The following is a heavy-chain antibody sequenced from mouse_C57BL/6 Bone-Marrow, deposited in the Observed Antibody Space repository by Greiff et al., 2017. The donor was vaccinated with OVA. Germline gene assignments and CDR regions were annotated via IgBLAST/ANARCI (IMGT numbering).Heavy chain of an antibody. V-gene: IGHV1-15*01. CDR2: IDPETGGT. Sequence: QVQLKQSGAELVRPGASVTLSCKASGYTFTDYEMHWVKQTPVHGLEWIGAIDPETGGTAYNQKFKGKAILTADKSSSTAYMELRSLTSEDSAVYYCTGITTVVANGDYAMDYWGQGTSVTVSS. CDR1: GYTFTDYE. J-gene: IGHJ4*01. D-gene: IGHD1-1*01. CDR3: TGITTVVANGDYAMDY.